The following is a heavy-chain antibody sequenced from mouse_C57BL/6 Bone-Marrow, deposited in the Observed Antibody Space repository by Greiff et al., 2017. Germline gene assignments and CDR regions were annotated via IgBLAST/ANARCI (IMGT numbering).Heavy chain of an antibody. V-gene: IGHV5-9-1*02. Sequence: EVKLVESGEGLVKPGGSLKLSCAASGFTFSSYAMSWVRQTPEKRLEWVAYISSGGDYINYADTVKGRFTISRDNACNTLYLQLRSLTSEDTATYYCTRDNTTVRSGDGYFDVWGTGTTVTVSS. J-gene: IGHJ1*03. D-gene: IGHD1-1*01. CDR3: TRDNTTVRSGDGYFDV. CDR1: GFTFSSYA. CDR2: ISSGGDYI.